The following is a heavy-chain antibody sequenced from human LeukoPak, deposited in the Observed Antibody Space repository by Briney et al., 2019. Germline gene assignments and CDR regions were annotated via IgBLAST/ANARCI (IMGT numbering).Heavy chain of an antibody. V-gene: IGHV4-59*01. Sequence: PSETLSLTCTVSGDSIGTYYWSWIRQPPGKGLEWLGYIYYTGTTNYNPSLKTRVTMSVDTSKNHFSLKLSSVTTADTAVYFCARGLPTYSSGWDAFDIWGQGTIVTVSS. D-gene: IGHD6-19*01. CDR3: ARGLPTYSSGWDAFDI. CDR2: IYYTGTT. J-gene: IGHJ3*02. CDR1: GDSIGTYY.